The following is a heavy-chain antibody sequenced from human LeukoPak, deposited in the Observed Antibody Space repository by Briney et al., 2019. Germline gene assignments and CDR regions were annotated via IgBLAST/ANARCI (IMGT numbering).Heavy chain of an antibody. J-gene: IGHJ3*02. V-gene: IGHV3-23*01. CDR3: AKDDVTGFGDYDAFDI. D-gene: IGHD4-17*01. CDR1: GFTFCDYA. CDR2: ISGTISGGVT. Sequence: GGALRLSCAASGFTFCDYAMRWGRQAPGKGGEGVSDISGTISGGVTYYIDSVKGRFTISRDNSKNTMYLQMNSLRVEDTAVYYCAKDDVTGFGDYDAFDIWGQGTMVTVSS.